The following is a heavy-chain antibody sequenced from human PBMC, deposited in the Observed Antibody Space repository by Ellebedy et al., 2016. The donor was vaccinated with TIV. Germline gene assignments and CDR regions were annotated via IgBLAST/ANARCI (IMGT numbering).Heavy chain of an antibody. CDR3: ARRVTTTIRANWYFDL. J-gene: IGHJ2*01. D-gene: IGHD4-17*01. V-gene: IGHV4-34*01. CDR1: GGSFSDYY. CDR2: INHSGST. Sequence: SETLSLTCAVYGGSFSDYYWSRIRQPSGKGLEWIGEINHSGSTNYNPSLKSRVTISVETSKNQFSLKLSSVTAADTAVFYCARRVTTTIRANWYFDLWGRGTLVTVSS.